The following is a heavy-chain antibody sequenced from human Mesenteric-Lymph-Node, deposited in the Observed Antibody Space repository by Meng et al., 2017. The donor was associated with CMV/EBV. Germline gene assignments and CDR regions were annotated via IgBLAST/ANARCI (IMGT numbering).Heavy chain of an antibody. CDR2: IYSGGST. CDR1: GFTVSSNY. J-gene: IGHJ1*01. V-gene: IGHV3-53*01. CDR3: ATPRVPAAKSEYFQH. Sequence: GGSLRLSCAASGFTVSSNYMSWVRQAPGKGLEWVSVIYSGGSTYYADSVKGRFTISRDNSKNTLYLQMNSLRAEDTAVYYCATPRVPAAKSEYFQHWGQGTLVTVSS. D-gene: IGHD2-2*01.